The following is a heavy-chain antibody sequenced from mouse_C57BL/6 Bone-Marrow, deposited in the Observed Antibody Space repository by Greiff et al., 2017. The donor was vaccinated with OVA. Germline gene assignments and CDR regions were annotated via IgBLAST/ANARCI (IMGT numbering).Heavy chain of an antibody. CDR2: ISSGGSYT. CDR1: GFTFSSYG. V-gene: IGHV5-6*01. J-gene: IGHJ2*01. Sequence: EVKVVESGGDLVKPGGSLKLSCAASGFTFSSYGMSWVRQTPDKRLEWVATISSGGSYTYYPDSVKGRFTISRDNAKNTLYLQMSSLKSEDTAMYCSARHWDDGSFFDYGGQGTALTVSS. D-gene: IGHD1-1*01. CDR3: ARHWDDGSFFDY.